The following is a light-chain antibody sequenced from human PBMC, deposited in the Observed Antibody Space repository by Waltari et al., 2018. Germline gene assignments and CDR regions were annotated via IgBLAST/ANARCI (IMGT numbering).Light chain of an antibody. CDR1: SSDIGGYNR. J-gene: IGLJ1*01. V-gene: IGLV2-14*03. Sequence: QAALTQSPSVSGSPGQSVTISCTGTSSDIGGYNRVSWYQQHPGKAPKLILYEANKRPSGVSDRFSGSKSGNTASLTISRLQPDDETDYYCSSYSTTQTYIFGTGTRLTVL. CDR3: SSYSTTQTYI. CDR2: EAN.